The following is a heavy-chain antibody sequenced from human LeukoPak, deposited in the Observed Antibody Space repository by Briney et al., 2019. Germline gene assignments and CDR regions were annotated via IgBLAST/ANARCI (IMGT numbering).Heavy chain of an antibody. V-gene: IGHV1-18*01. Sequence: EASVKVSCKASGGTFSSYAISWVRQAPGQGLEWMGWISAYNGSTNYAQKLQGRVTMTTDTSTSTAYMELRSLRSDDTAVYYCARDYGSGSLRGDYWGQGTLVTVSS. CDR1: GGTFSSYA. D-gene: IGHD3-10*01. CDR3: ARDYGSGSLRGDY. CDR2: ISAYNGST. J-gene: IGHJ4*02.